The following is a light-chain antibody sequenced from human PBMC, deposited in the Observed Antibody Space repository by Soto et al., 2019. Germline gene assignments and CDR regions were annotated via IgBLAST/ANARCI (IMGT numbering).Light chain of an antibody. J-gene: IGLJ3*02. CDR2: DNN. Sequence: QFVLTQPPSVYAAPGQKVTISCSGSSSNIGNNYVSWYQQLAGTAPKLLIYDNNKRPSGIPDRFSGSKSGTSATLGITGLQTGDEADYYCGTWDSSLSAWVFGGGTKVTVL. CDR1: SSNIGNNY. CDR3: GTWDSSLSAWV. V-gene: IGLV1-51*01.